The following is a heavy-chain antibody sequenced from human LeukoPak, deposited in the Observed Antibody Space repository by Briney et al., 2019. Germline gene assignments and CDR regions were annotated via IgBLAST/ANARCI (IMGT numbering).Heavy chain of an antibody. J-gene: IGHJ4*02. D-gene: IGHD4-17*01. CDR2: ISYDGSNK. Sequence: GGSLRLSCAASGFTFSSYGMHWVRQAPGKGLEWVAVISYDGSNKYYADSVKGRFTISRDNSKNTLYLQMNSLRAEDTAVYYCAKDLETVTTGVAGYWGQGTLVTVSS. V-gene: IGHV3-30*18. CDR3: AKDLETVTTGVAGY. CDR1: GFTFSSYG.